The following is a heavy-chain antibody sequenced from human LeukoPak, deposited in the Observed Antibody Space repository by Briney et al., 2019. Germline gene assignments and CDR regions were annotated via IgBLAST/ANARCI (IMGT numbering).Heavy chain of an antibody. CDR3: AKDRRWEVQPRDAWDI. CDR1: GFTFSSYA. CDR2: ISGSGGTT. V-gene: IGHV3-23*01. J-gene: IGHJ3*02. Sequence: GGSLRPSCAASGFTFSSYAMSWVRQAPGKGLEWVSGISGSGGTTYFADSVKGRFTISRDNSKNTLYLQMKSLRAEDTAVYYCAKDRRWEVQPRDAWDIWGQGTMVTVSS. D-gene: IGHD1-26*01.